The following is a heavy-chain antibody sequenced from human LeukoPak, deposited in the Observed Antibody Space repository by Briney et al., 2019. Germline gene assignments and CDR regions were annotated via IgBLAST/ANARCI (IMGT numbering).Heavy chain of an antibody. CDR1: GYTFTGYY. V-gene: IGHV1-2*06. CDR2: INPNSGGT. D-gene: IGHD6-13*01. J-gene: IGHJ4*02. Sequence: GATVKVSCKASGYTFTGYYMHWVRQASGQGLEWMGRINPNSGGTNYAQKFQGRVTMTRDTSISTAYMELSRLRSDDTAVYYCARVKEIAAALDYWGQGTLVTVSS. CDR3: ARVKEIAAALDY.